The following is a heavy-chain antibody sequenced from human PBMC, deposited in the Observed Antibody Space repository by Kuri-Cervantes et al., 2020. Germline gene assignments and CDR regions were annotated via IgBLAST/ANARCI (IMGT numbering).Heavy chain of an antibody. J-gene: IGHJ1*01. CDR1: GYTFTGYY. Sequence: ASVKVSCKASGYTFTGYYMHWVRQAPGQGLEWMGWINPNSGGTNYAQKFQGWVTMTRDTSISTAYMELSRLRSDDTAVYYCAKVGSSGWTEYFQHWGQGTLVTVSS. CDR2: INPNSGGT. CDR3: AKVGSSGWTEYFQH. V-gene: IGHV1-2*04. D-gene: IGHD6-19*01.